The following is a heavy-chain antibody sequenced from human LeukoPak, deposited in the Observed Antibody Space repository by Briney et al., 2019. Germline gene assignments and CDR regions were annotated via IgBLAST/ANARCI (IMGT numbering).Heavy chain of an antibody. Sequence: PSETLSLTCSVSGASISTNNYYWGWIRQPPGKGLEWIGGMYYSGTTYYNPSLKSRVTISVDTSKNQFSLTLSSVTAADTAVYYCARGSTVTSIWSYYFDYWSQGTLVTVSS. CDR3: ARGSTVTSIWSYYFDY. CDR2: MYYSGTT. J-gene: IGHJ4*02. D-gene: IGHD4-17*01. V-gene: IGHV4-39*01. CDR1: GASISTNNYY.